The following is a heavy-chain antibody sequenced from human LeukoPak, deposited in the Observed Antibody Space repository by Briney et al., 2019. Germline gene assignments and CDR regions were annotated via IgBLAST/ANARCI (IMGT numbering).Heavy chain of an antibody. CDR3: ATSLDSSGFYPLFDS. D-gene: IGHD3-22*01. Sequence: PSDTLSLTCAVNGGSFSRYYWSWIRQPPGKGLEWIGSIYFSGSTNYNPSLKSRVTISVDTSKNLFSLKLSSVTAADTAVYYCATSLDSSGFYPLFDSWGQGTLVTVSS. CDR2: IYFSGST. J-gene: IGHJ4*02. CDR1: GGSFSRYY. V-gene: IGHV4-59*07.